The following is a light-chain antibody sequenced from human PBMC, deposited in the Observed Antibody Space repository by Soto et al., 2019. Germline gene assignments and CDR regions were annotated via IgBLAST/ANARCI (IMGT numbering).Light chain of an antibody. CDR3: QQYGSSPLT. CDR1: QSVSSGY. J-gene: IGKJ4*01. Sequence: EIVLTQSPGTLSLSLGERATLSCRASQSVSSGYLAWYQQKPGQAPRLLIYGASSRATGIPDRFSGSGSGTDFTLTISRLEPEVFAVYYCQQYGSSPLTFGGGTKVEIK. CDR2: GAS. V-gene: IGKV3-20*01.